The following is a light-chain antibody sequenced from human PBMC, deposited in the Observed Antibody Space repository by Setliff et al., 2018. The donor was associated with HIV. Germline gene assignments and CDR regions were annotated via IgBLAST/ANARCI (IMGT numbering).Light chain of an antibody. CDR1: SSNIGSNY. Sequence: QSALTQPPSASGTPGQRVTISCSGSSSNIGSNYVYWYQQLPGTTPKLLIYRNNQRPSGVPDRFSGSKSGTSASLAISGRRSEDEADYYCAAWDDSLSGVVFGGGTKGTVL. CDR3: AAWDDSLSGVV. CDR2: RNN. J-gene: IGLJ2*01. V-gene: IGLV1-47*01.